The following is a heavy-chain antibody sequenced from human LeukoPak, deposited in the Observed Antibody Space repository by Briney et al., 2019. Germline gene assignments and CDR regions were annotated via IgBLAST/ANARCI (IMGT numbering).Heavy chain of an antibody. CDR3: ARQRGPSSGWTLDY. J-gene: IGHJ4*02. Sequence: SSQTLSLTCTVSGGSISSGDYYWSWIRQPPGKGLEWIGYIYYSGSTNYNPSLKSRVTISVDTSKNQFSLKLSSVTAADTAVYYCARQRGPSSGWTLDYWGQGTLVTVSS. CDR1: GGSISSGDYY. CDR2: IYYSGST. V-gene: IGHV4-61*08. D-gene: IGHD6-19*01.